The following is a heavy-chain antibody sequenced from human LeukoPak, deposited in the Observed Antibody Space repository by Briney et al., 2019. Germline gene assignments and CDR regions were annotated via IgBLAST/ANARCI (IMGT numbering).Heavy chain of an antibody. Sequence: SETLSLTCTVSGCSISSYYWRWIRQPPGKGLEWIGYIYYSGSTNYNPSLKSRGTISVVKSKNQFSLKLSTVTAADMAVYYCARVRAKYDSSGYYYLRFFDYWGQGTLVTVSS. D-gene: IGHD3-22*01. CDR1: GCSISSYY. CDR3: ARVRAKYDSSGYYYLRFFDY. J-gene: IGHJ4*02. V-gene: IGHV4-59*01. CDR2: IYYSGST.